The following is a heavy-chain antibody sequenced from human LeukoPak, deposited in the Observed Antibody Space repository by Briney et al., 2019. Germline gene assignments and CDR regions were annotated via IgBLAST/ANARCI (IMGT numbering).Heavy chain of an antibody. CDR1: GGSISSSSYY. D-gene: IGHD2-2*01. CDR2: IYYSGST. Sequence: SETLSLTCTVSGGSISSSSYYWGWIRQPPGKGLEWIGSIYYSGSTYYNPSLKSRVTISVDTSKNQFSLKLSSVTAADMAVYYCARDKRDIVVVPADQADAFDIWGQGTMVTVSS. J-gene: IGHJ3*02. V-gene: IGHV4-39*07. CDR3: ARDKRDIVVVPADQADAFDI.